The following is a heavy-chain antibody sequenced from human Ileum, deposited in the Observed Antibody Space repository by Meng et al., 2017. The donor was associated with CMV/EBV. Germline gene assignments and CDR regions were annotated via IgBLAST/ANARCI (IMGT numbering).Heavy chain of an antibody. V-gene: IGHV3-11*06. Sequence: VASGGGSVKPGVPLIMPCAASGFTFSDYHIHWIRQAPGNGLEWISCISSTSGIYTKYTDSVTGRFTISRDNAKNSVYLQMNMLRAEDTAVYYCAREGGLKRFDSWGQGTLVTVSS. D-gene: IGHD3-16*01. CDR1: GFTFSDYH. J-gene: IGHJ4*02. CDR2: ISSTSGIYT. CDR3: AREGGLKRFDS.